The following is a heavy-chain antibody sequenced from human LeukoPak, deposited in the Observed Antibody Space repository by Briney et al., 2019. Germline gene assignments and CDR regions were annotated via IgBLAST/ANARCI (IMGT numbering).Heavy chain of an antibody. D-gene: IGHD3-3*01. J-gene: IGHJ6*03. CDR1: GISFGSYW. CDR3: VRDRRYDFWSAIVYYYMDV. CDR2: IKQDGSEK. Sequence: PGGSLRLSCEVSGISFGSYWMNWVRQAPGKGPEWVASIKQDGSEKYYVDSVEGRFTISRDNAKNSLYLQMNSLRVEDTAVYYCVRDRRYDFWSAIVYYYMDVWGKGTTVIVSS. V-gene: IGHV3-7*01.